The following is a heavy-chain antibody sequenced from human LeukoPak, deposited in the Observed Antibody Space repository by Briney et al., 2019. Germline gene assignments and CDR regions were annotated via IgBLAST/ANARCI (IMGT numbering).Heavy chain of an antibody. J-gene: IGHJ4*02. D-gene: IGHD3-3*01. CDR2: IRGDGSER. Sequence: SGGSLRLSCAASGFTFSSYWMTWVRQAPGKGLEWVANIRGDGSERFYVGYLKGRFTISRDNAENSLYLQMNSLRVDDTAVYYCVREGPPQGRPWSGWYPFDFWSQGILVTVSS. CDR1: GFTFSSYW. V-gene: IGHV3-7*01. CDR3: VREGPPQGRPWSGWYPFDF.